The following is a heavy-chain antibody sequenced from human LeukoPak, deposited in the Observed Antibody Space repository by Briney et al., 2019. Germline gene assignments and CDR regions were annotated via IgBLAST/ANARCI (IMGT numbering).Heavy chain of an antibody. CDR2: IIPILGIA. CDR1: GGTFSSYA. Sequence: XASVTVSCKASGGTFSSYAISWVRQAPGQGLEWMGRIIPILGIANYAQKFQRRVTITADKSTSTAYMQLSSLRSEDTAVYYCARSLEYYCGGDCYSVGVSGYYAMDVWGQGTTVTVSS. D-gene: IGHD2-21*02. CDR3: ARSLEYYCGGDCYSVGVSGYYAMDV. V-gene: IGHV1-69*04. J-gene: IGHJ6*02.